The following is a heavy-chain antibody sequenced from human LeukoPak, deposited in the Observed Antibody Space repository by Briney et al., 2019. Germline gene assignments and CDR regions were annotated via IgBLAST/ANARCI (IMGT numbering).Heavy chain of an antibody. CDR2: TYYRSTWYN. Sequence: SQTLPLTCAISGDSVSSNSVTWNWIRQSPSRGLEWLGRTYYRSTWYNDYAVSVRGRITVNPDTSKNQFSLHLDSVTPEDTAVYYCARRLTQYDCFDPWGQGILVTVSS. V-gene: IGHV6-1*01. D-gene: IGHD2-2*01. CDR1: GDSVSSNSVT. J-gene: IGHJ5*02. CDR3: ARRLTQYDCFDP.